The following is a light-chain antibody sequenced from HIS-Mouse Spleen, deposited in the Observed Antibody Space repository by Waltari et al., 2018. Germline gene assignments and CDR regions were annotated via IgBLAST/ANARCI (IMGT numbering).Light chain of an antibody. J-gene: IGLJ3*02. V-gene: IGLV2-23*01. CDR3: CSYAGSSTWV. Sequence: QSALTQPASVSGSPGQSITISCTGTSSAVGSYNLVSWYQQHPGKAPKLMIYEGSKRPSGVSNRFSGSKSGNTASLTISGLQAEDEDDYYCCSYAGSSTWVFGGGTKLTVL. CDR1: SSAVGSYNL. CDR2: EGS.